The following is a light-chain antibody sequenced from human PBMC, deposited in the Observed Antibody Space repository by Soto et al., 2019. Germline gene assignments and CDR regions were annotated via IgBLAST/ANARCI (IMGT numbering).Light chain of an antibody. CDR1: SSDIGGYNY. CDR2: DVS. Sequence: QSVLTQPASVSGSPGQSITISCTGTSSDIGGYNYVSWYQQYPGKAPKLLIYDVSNRPSGASNRFSGSKSGNTASLTISGLQAEDEADYYCSSYTGSTTLHYVFGTGTKVTVL. V-gene: IGLV2-14*01. CDR3: SSYTGSTTLHYV. J-gene: IGLJ1*01.